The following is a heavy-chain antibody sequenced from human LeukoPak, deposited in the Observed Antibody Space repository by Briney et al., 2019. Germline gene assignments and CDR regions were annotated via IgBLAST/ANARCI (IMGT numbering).Heavy chain of an antibody. CDR2: ISSNGGST. J-gene: IGHJ3*02. V-gene: IGHV3-64*01. Sequence: GGSLRLSCAASGFTFSSYAMHWVRQAPGKGLEYVSAISSNGGSTYYANSVKGRFTISRDNSKNTLYLQMGSLRAEDMAVYYCARGRDLVVADAFDIWGQGTMVTVSS. CDR1: GFTFSSYA. CDR3: ARGRDLVVADAFDI. D-gene: IGHD3-22*01.